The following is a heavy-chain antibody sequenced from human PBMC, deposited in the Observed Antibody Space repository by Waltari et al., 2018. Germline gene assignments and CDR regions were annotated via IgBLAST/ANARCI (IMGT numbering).Heavy chain of an antibody. CDR2: LRSSGNGK. D-gene: IGHD3-9*01. V-gene: IGHV3-23*01. J-gene: IGHJ4*02. CDR3: AKLMRDILTGPDY. Sequence: EVQLLESGGGLVQPGRPLRLTCVASGFTLSDYAMSWVRQAPGKGLEWVSILRSSGNGKYYADSVKGRFSIARDTSKNTLYLHMSSLRVEDTAVYYCAKLMRDILTGPDYWGQGTLVTVSS. CDR1: GFTLSDYA.